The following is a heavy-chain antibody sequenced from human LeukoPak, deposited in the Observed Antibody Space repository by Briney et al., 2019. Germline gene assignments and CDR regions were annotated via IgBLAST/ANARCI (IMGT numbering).Heavy chain of an antibody. D-gene: IGHD4-23*01. J-gene: IGHJ4*02. CDR2: SNPISGST. CDR1: VYTFTTDY. CDR3: ARDRNGGNANYYYFDY. Sequence: ASVTVSCKASVYTFTTDYMHWVRQAPGQGLEWMGISNPISGSTSYAQKFQGRVTMNRDMPTSTVYMELSSLRSEDTAVYYCARDRNGGNANYYYFDYWGQGTLVTVSS. V-gene: IGHV1-46*01.